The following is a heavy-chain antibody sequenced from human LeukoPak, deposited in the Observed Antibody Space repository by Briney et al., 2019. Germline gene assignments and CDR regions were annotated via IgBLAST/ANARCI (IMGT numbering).Heavy chain of an antibody. CDR1: GGTFSSYA. J-gene: IGHJ3*02. D-gene: IGHD3-9*01. CDR2: INAGNGNT. CDR3: ARDRLRYFDWLSKDAFDI. Sequence: ASVKVSCKASGGTFSSYAISWVRQAPGQRLEWMGWINAGNGNTKYSQKFQGRVTITRDTSASTAYMELSSLRSEDTAVYYCARDRLRYFDWLSKDAFDIWGQGTMVTVSS. V-gene: IGHV1-3*01.